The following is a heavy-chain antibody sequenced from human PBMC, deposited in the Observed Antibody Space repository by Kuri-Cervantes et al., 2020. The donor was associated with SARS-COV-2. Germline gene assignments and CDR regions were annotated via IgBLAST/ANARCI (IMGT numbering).Heavy chain of an antibody. V-gene: IGHV3-30-3*01. D-gene: IGHD1-26*01. CDR2: ISFDGSNK. CDR3: AKGYSGSYTAHMKTHRAFDY. J-gene: IGHJ4*02. Sequence: GESLKISCAASRFTFSHYGVHWVRQAPGKGLEWVAVISFDGSNKYYGDSVKGRFTISRDNSKNMLYLQMDSLRAEDTAVYYCAKGYSGSYTAHMKTHRAFDYWGQGTLVTVSS. CDR1: RFTFSHYG.